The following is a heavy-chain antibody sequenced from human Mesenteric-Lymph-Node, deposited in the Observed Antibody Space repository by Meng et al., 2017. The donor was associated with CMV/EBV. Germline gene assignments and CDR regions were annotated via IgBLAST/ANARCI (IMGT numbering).Heavy chain of an antibody. J-gene: IGHJ6*02. CDR3: ARPYCSSTSCYPPGRAYGMDV. V-gene: IGHV1-2*02. CDR1: GYTFTGYY. D-gene: IGHD2-2*01. CDR2: INPNSGGT. Sequence: ASVKVSCKASGYTFTGYYMHWVRRAPGQGLEWMGWINPNSGGTNYAQKFQGRVTMTRDTSISTAYMELSRLRSDDTAVYYCARPYCSSTSCYPPGRAYGMDVWGQGTTVTVSS.